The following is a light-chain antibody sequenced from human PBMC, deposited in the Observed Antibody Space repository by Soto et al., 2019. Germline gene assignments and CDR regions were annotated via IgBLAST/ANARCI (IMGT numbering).Light chain of an antibody. CDR3: SSYAGSNNFEV. Sequence: QSALTQPPSASGSPGQSVTISCTGTSSDVGGYNYVSWYQQHPGKAPKLMIYEVSKRTSGVPDRFSGSKSGTTASLTVSGLQAEDEADYYCSSYAGSNNFEVFGTGTKLTVL. CDR2: EVS. J-gene: IGLJ1*01. V-gene: IGLV2-8*01. CDR1: SSDVGGYNY.